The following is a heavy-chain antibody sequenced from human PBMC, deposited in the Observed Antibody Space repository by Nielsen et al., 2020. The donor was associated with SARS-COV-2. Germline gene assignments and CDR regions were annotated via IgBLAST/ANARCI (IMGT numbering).Heavy chain of an antibody. J-gene: IGHJ6*03. CDR3: AGDLEMATPYYFSYYMDV. CDR2: IIPIYGTT. Sequence: SVKVSCKASGGTFSSYAVSWVRQAPGQGLEWMGGIIPIYGTTNYAQKFQGRVTITADESTSTAYMELSSLRSEDTAVYYCAGDLEMATPYYFSYYMDVWGQGTTVTVSS. V-gene: IGHV1-69*13. D-gene: IGHD5-24*01. CDR1: GGTFSSYA.